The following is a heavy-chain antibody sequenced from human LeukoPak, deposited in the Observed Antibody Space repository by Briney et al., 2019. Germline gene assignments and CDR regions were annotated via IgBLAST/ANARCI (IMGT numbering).Heavy chain of an antibody. J-gene: IGHJ4*02. D-gene: IGHD3-3*02. Sequence: SETLSLTCAVSGGSISSGAYSWSWIRQAPGKGLEWIGYIYHSGSTYYNPSLRSRVTISVDRSKNQFSLKLSSVTAADTAVYYCARDSISTLDYWGQGTLVTVSS. CDR2: IYHSGST. CDR3: ARDSISTLDY. CDR1: GGSISSGAYS. V-gene: IGHV4-30-2*01.